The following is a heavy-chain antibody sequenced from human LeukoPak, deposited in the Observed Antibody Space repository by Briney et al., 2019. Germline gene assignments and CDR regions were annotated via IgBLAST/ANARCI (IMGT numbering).Heavy chain of an antibody. V-gene: IGHV4-34*01. J-gene: IGHJ4*02. Sequence: PSETLSLTCTVSGGSISSYYWSWIRQPPGKGLEWIGEINHSGRTNCNPSLKSRVTISVDTSKKQFSLKLSSVTAADTAVYYCARGTTVVTPDFDSWGQGTLVTVSS. CDR3: ARGTTVVTPDFDS. D-gene: IGHD4-23*01. CDR1: GGSISSYY. CDR2: INHSGRT.